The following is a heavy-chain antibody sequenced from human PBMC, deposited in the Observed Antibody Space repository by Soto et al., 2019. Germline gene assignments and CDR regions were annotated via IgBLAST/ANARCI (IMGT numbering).Heavy chain of an antibody. CDR1: GASVSSGDYY. J-gene: IGHJ4*02. CDR3: VGTGTTDDY. Sequence: PSETLSLTCTVSGASVSSGDYYWSRIRQPPGKGLEWIGYIYSSGGSYYNPSLKGRLTISIDTSKNQFSLKLNSVTVADTAIYYCVGTGTTDDYLGRGTLVTVSS. V-gene: IGHV4-30-4*01. CDR2: IYSSGGS. D-gene: IGHD1-1*01.